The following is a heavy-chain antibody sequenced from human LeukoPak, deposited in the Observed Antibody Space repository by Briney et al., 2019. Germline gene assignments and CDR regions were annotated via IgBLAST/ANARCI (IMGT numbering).Heavy chain of an antibody. V-gene: IGHV3-7*01. J-gene: IGHJ4*02. Sequence: GGSLRLSCAASGFTFSNYWMSWVRQAPGKGLEWVANIKQDGSDKYYVDSVKGRFTISRDNAKNSLYLQMNSLRAEDTAVYYCAKYASGGWLPFDYWGQGTLVTVSS. D-gene: IGHD6-19*01. CDR1: GFTFSNYW. CDR3: AKYASGGWLPFDY. CDR2: IKQDGSDK.